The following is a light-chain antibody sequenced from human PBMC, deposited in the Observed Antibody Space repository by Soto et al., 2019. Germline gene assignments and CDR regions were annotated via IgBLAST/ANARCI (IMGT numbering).Light chain of an antibody. Sequence: QSALTQPASVSWSPGQSITISCTGTSRDGGGYNYVSWYQQHPGKAPKLMIYEVSNRPSGVSNRFSGSKSGNTASLTISGLQAEDEADYYCSSYTSSSTHGVFGGGTKLTVL. CDR1: SRDGGGYNY. CDR3: SSYTSSSTHGV. J-gene: IGLJ3*02. V-gene: IGLV2-14*01. CDR2: EVS.